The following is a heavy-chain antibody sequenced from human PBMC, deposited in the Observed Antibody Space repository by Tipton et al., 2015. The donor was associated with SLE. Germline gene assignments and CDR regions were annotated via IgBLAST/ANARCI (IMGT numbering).Heavy chain of an antibody. Sequence: GSLRLSCATSGFTFTDYSMNWVRQAPGKGLEWVSYISSSSSTLYYADSVKGRFTISRDNAKNSLYLQMNSLRAEDTAVYYCARRDSSGLRFDPWGQGTLVTVSS. J-gene: IGHJ5*02. D-gene: IGHD3-22*01. CDR1: GFTFTDYS. V-gene: IGHV3-48*01. CDR3: ARRDSSGLRFDP. CDR2: ISSSSSTL.